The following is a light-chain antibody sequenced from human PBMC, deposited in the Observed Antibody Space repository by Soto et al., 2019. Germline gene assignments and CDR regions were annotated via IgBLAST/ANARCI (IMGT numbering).Light chain of an antibody. CDR3: SSYRSSITYV. V-gene: IGLV2-14*01. J-gene: IGLJ1*01. CDR2: EVS. CDR1: SSDVGTYNY. Sequence: QSVLTQPASVSGSPGQSITISCTGTSSDVGTYNYVSWYQQHPGKAPKLIIYEVSNRPSGVSNRFSGSKSGNTASLTISGLHTEDEADYYCSSYRSSITYVFGTGTKVTVL.